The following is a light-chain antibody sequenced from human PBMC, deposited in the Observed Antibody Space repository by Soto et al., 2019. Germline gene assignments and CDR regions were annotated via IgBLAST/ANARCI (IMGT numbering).Light chain of an antibody. CDR3: CSYAGSYTEV. CDR2: NVR. CDR1: SSDVGYFNY. J-gene: IGLJ1*01. Sequence: QSALTQPRSVSGSPGQSVTISCTGTSSDVGYFNYVSWYQQHPGKVPKLIIYNVRKRPSGVPDRFSGSKSGNTASLTISVLPADDEAYYYGCSYAGSYTEVFGTGTKLTVL. V-gene: IGLV2-11*01.